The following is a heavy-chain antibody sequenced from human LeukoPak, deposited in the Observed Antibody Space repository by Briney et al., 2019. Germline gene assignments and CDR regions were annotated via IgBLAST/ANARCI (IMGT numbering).Heavy chain of an antibody. CDR3: ARDRITGTPGWFDP. Sequence: GGSLRLSCAASGFTFSSYSMNWVRQAPGKGLEWVSSISSSSSYIYYADSVKGRFTISRDNAKNSLYLQMNSPRAEDTAVYYCARDRITGTPGWFDPWGQGTLVTVSS. CDR2: ISSSSSYI. J-gene: IGHJ5*02. CDR1: GFTFSSYS. D-gene: IGHD1-7*01. V-gene: IGHV3-21*01.